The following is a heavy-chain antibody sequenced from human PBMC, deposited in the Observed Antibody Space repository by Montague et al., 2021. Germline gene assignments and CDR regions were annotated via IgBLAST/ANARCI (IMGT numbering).Heavy chain of an antibody. Sequence: SLRLSSAASGFTFSSYAMHWVRQAPGKGLEWVAVISYDGSNKYYADSVKGRFTISRDNSKNTLYLQMNSLRAEDTAVYYCARSLTSGLLAEYFQHWGQGTLVTVSS. CDR3: ARSLTSGLLAEYFQH. J-gene: IGHJ1*01. V-gene: IGHV3-30-3*01. CDR2: ISYDGSNK. D-gene: IGHD6-19*01. CDR1: GFTFSSYA.